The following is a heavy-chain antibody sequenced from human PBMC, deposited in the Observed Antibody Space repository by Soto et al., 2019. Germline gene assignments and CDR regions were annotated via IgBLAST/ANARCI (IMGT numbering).Heavy chain of an antibody. J-gene: IGHJ4*02. CDR2: IYYSGST. CDR3: ARDYCRGGSCYVAY. V-gene: IGHV4-59*01. CDR1: GGSISSYY. D-gene: IGHD2-15*01. Sequence: PSETLSLTCTVSGGSISSYYWSWIRQPPGKGLEWIGYIYYSGSTNYNPSLKSRVTISVDTSKNQFSLKLSSVTAADTAVYYCARDYCRGGSCYVAYWGQGAPVTVSS.